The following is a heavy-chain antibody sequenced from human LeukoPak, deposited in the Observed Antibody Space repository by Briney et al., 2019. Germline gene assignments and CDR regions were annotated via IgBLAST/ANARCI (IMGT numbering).Heavy chain of an antibody. D-gene: IGHD2-15*01. J-gene: IGHJ5*02. CDR3: ARDKVVGYCSGGSCSNWFDP. Sequence: SQTLSLTCAISGGSVSSNSSAWNWIRQSPSRGLEWLGRTYYRSKWYNDYAVSVKSRITINPDTSKNQFSLQLNSVTPEDTAVYYCARDKVVGYCSGGSCSNWFDPWGQGTLVTVSS. CDR1: GGSVSSNSSA. V-gene: IGHV6-1*01. CDR2: TYYRSKWYN.